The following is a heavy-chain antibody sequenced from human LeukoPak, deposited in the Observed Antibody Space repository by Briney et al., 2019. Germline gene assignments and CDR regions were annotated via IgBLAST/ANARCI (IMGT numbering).Heavy chain of an antibody. CDR1: GGTFSSYA. V-gene: IGHV1-69*13. J-gene: IGHJ4*02. CDR3: ARVPPSGYRYYFDY. Sequence: ASVKVSCKASGGTFSSYAISWVRQAPGQGLEWMGGIIPIFGTANYAQKFQGRVTITADESTSTAYMELSSLRSEDTAVYYCARVPPSGYRYYFDYWGQGTLVTVSS. D-gene: IGHD3-22*01. CDR2: IIPIFGTA.